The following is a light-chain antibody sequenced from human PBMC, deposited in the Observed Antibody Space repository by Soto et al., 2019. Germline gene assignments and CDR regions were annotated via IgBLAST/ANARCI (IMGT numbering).Light chain of an antibody. Sequence: QSVLTQPASLSASPGASASLTCTLRSGIDVGTYRIYWYQQKPGSPPQYLLNYKSDSDKEQGSGVPSRFSGSKDVSANAGILLISGLLSEDEADYYCLIWHNRAHVFGTGTKLTVL. J-gene: IGLJ1*01. CDR1: SGIDVGTYR. CDR2: YKSDSDK. CDR3: LIWHNRAHV. V-gene: IGLV5-45*01.